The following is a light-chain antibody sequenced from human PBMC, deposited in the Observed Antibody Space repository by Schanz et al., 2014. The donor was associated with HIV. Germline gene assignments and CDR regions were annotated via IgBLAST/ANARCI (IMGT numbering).Light chain of an antibody. J-gene: IGKJ1*01. CDR3: QQYGSSLWT. Sequence: VMTQSPATLSVSPGERVTLSCRASQSISNNLAWYQQKPGQAPRLLIYGASSRATGIPDRFSGSGSGTDFTLTISRLEPEDFAVYYCQQYGSSLWTFGQGTKVEIK. V-gene: IGKV3-20*01. CDR2: GAS. CDR1: QSISNN.